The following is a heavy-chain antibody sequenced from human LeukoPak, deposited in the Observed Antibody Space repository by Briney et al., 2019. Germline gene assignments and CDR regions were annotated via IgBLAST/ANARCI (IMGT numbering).Heavy chain of an antibody. V-gene: IGHV4-38-2*02. CDR2: IYYSGST. Sequence: SETLSLTCTVSGYSISSGYYWGWIRQPPGKGLEWIGSIYYSGSTYYNPSLKSRVTISVDTSKNQFSLKLSSVTAAGTAVYYCARRRMLDGGGSYCSSTSCYPPPPNWFDPWGQGTLVTVSS. CDR3: ARRRMLDGGGSYCSSTSCYPPPPNWFDP. J-gene: IGHJ5*02. D-gene: IGHD2-2*01. CDR1: GYSISSGYY.